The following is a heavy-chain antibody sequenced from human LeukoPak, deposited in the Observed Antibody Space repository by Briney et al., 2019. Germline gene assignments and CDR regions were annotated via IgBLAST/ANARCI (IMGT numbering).Heavy chain of an antibody. Sequence: TGGSLILSCAASGFTFSNAWMSWVRQAPGKGLEWVGRIKSKTDGGTTDYAAPVKGRFTISRDDSKNTLYLQMNSLKTEDTAVYYCTTRRGYSGYDYGMDVWGQGTTVTVSS. V-gene: IGHV3-15*01. J-gene: IGHJ6*02. CDR1: GFTFSNAW. D-gene: IGHD5-12*01. CDR3: TTRRGYSGYDYGMDV. CDR2: IKSKTDGGTT.